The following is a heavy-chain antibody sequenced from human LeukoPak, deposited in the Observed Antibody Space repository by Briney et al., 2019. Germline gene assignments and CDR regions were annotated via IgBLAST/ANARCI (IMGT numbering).Heavy chain of an antibody. CDR1: GFTFSNSW. Sequence: GGSLRLSCAASGFTFSNSWMSWVRQAPGKGLEWVGRIKSKTDGGTTDYAAPVKGRFTISRDDSKNTLNLQMNSLKTEDTAVYYWSTGGDRCYYDFWSGYYSYLWGQGTMVTVSS. V-gene: IGHV3-15*01. CDR3: STGGDRCYYDFWSGYYSYL. CDR2: IKSKTDGGTT. J-gene: IGHJ3*01. D-gene: IGHD3-3*01.